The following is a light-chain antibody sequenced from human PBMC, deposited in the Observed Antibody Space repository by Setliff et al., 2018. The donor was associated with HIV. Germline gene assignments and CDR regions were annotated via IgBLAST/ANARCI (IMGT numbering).Light chain of an antibody. CDR2: GDN. Sequence: QSALVQPPSVSAAPGQRVTISCSGTQSNIGRTTVNWYQQLPGTAPKLLIFGDNQRPSGVPDRFSASKFGTSGSLDISGLQSDDEADYFCAAWDAGLSAYVFGPGTRSPS. CDR3: AAWDAGLSAYV. J-gene: IGLJ1*01. V-gene: IGLV1-44*01. CDR1: QSNIGRTT.